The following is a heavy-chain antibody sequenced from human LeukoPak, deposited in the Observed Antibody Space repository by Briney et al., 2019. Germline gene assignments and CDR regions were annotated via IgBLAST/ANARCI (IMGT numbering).Heavy chain of an antibody. CDR1: GGSFSGYY. Sequence: TSETLSLTCAVYGGSFSGYYWSWIRQPPGKGLEWIGEINHSGSTNYNPSLKSRVTISVDTSKNKFSLKLSSVTAADTAVYYCARGLRDRDSSGYYYFDYGGQGTLVTVS. J-gene: IGHJ4*02. D-gene: IGHD3-22*01. CDR3: ARGLRDRDSSGYYYFDY. V-gene: IGHV4-34*01. CDR2: INHSGST.